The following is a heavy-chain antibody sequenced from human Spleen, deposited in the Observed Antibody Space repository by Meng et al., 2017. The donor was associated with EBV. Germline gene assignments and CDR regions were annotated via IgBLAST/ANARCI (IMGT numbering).Heavy chain of an antibody. CDR1: GFTFNNFG. CDR3: AAAGKLWSNGLDY. J-gene: IGHJ4*02. CDR2: LSHDGYDK. Sequence: QAQLVESGGGVVQLGKSRRLSCAASGFTFNNFGMHWVRQAPGTGLEWVAALSHDGYDKDYADSVQGRFTISKDTSNNSLYLQMYSLRPEDTAVYYCAAAGKLWSNGLDYWGQGPLVTVYS. V-gene: IGHV3-30*03. D-gene: IGHD3-16*01.